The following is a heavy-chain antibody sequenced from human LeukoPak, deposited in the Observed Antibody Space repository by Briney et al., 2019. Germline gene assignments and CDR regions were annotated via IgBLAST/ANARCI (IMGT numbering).Heavy chain of an antibody. CDR3: ARDKRTYYDILTGYYYFDY. D-gene: IGHD3-9*01. V-gene: IGHV1-18*01. Sequence: ASVKVSCKASGYTFTSYGISWVRQAPGQGLEWMGWISAYNGNTNYAQKLQGRVTMTTDTSTNTAYMELRSLRSDDTAVYYCARDKRTYYDILTGYYYFDYWGQGTLVTVSS. CDR2: ISAYNGNT. CDR1: GYTFTSYG. J-gene: IGHJ4*02.